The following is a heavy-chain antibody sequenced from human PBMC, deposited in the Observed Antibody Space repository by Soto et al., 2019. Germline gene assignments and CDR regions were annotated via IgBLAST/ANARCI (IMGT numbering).Heavy chain of an antibody. Sequence: GPLWRVACKPSGITFNRRYIRGVRENPGQGLEWMGGIIPMFGTPHYAEKFQDRVTITADESTGTAYLELSSLTSEDTAVYYCATSEGRDGYSFDYWGRGTLVTVSS. CDR2: IIPMFGTP. CDR3: ATSEGRDGYSFDY. D-gene: IGHD5-12*01. V-gene: IGHV1-69*01. CDR1: GITFNRRY. J-gene: IGHJ4*02.